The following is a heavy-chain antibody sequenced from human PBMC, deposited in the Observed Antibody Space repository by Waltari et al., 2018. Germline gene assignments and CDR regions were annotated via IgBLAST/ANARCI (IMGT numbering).Heavy chain of an antibody. D-gene: IGHD1-26*01. CDR3: ARGDDYYGYFQH. CDR1: GDSVSSNSAV. CDR2: TYYRSRWFS. J-gene: IGHJ1*01. V-gene: IGHV6-1*01. Sequence: QVQLQQSGPGLVKPSQPLSLTCAIPGDSVSSNSAVWNWIRQSPSRGLEWLGRTYYRSRWFSDYAISVKSRITINPDTSKNQFSLQLNSVTPEDTAVYYCARGDDYYGYFQHWGQGTLVTVSS.